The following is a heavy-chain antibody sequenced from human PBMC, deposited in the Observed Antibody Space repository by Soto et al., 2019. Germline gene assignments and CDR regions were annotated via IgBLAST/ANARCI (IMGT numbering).Heavy chain of an antibody. D-gene: IGHD2-2*01. Sequence: SETLSLTCTVSGASISSGSYYWGWVRQPPGKGLEWIANVFSDGTTYYSPSLNSRVTISVDTSKNQFSLRLRSVTTADTAVYYCARQGECGSTSCYGDWGQGSLVTVSS. V-gene: IGHV4-39*01. J-gene: IGHJ4*02. CDR1: GASISSGSYY. CDR3: ARQGECGSTSCYGD. CDR2: VFSDGTT.